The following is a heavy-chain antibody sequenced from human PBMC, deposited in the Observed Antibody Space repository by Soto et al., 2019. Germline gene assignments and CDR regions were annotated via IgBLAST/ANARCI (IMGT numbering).Heavy chain of an antibody. V-gene: IGHV1-18*01. Sequence: ASVKVSCKTSGYTFTNYAINWVRQAPGQGLQWMGWISAYSGDTKYAQRYQDRLTVTTDPSTTTAYMELRSLRSDDTAVYYCARDGRAFSIFGETMDVWGQGTTVTVSS. CDR3: ARDGRAFSIFGETMDV. CDR1: GYTFTNYA. J-gene: IGHJ6*02. CDR2: ISAYSGDT. D-gene: IGHD3-3*01.